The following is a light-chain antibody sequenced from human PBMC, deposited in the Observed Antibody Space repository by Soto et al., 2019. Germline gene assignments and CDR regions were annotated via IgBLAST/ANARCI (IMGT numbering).Light chain of an antibody. CDR1: QSVSSY. V-gene: IGKV3-11*01. CDR3: QQRSNWVS. Sequence: EIVLTQSPATLSLSPGERATLSCRASQSVSSYLAWYQQKPGQAPRLLIYDASNRATGIPAGFSGSGAGTDFTLTISSLEAEDFAVYYCQQRSNWVSFGGGTKVEIK. J-gene: IGKJ4*01. CDR2: DAS.